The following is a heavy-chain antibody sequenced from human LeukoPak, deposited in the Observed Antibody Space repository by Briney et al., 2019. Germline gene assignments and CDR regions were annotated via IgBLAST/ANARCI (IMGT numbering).Heavy chain of an antibody. Sequence: GGSLRLSCAASGFSFSDFGMHWIRQAPGKGLEWVTLIRSDGSSIYYADSVKGRFTISRDNPRNTLYLQMNSLRVEDTAVYYCAKDRDEYGNDCWGQGILVTVST. D-gene: IGHD4-11*01. V-gene: IGHV3-30*02. CDR3: AKDRDEYGNDC. CDR1: GFSFSDFG. J-gene: IGHJ4*02. CDR2: IRSDGSSI.